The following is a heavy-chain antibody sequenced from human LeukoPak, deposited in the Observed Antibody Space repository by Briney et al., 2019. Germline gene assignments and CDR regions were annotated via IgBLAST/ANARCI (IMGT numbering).Heavy chain of an antibody. CDR3: ARVGRLYYDSSGYYFDY. D-gene: IGHD3-22*01. V-gene: IGHV1-69*01. CDR1: GGTFSSYA. CDR2: IIPIFGTA. Sequence: SVKVSCKASGGTFSSYAISWVRQAPGQGLEWMGGIIPIFGTANYAQKFQGRVTITADESTSTAYMGLSSLRSEDTAVYYCARVGRLYYDSSGYYFDYWGQGTLVTVSS. J-gene: IGHJ4*02.